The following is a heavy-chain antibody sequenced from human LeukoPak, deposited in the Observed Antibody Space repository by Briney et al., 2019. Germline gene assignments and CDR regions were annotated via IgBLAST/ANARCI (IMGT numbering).Heavy chain of an antibody. Sequence: GGSLRLTCAASGFTFSSYAMSWVRQASGKGLDWVSAISGSGGSTYYADSVKGRFTISRDNSKNTLYLQMNSLRAEDTAVYYCAKDPPGIVGATGEDYWGQGTLVTVSS. CDR2: ISGSGGST. CDR3: AKDPPGIVGATGEDY. CDR1: GFTFSSYA. D-gene: IGHD1-26*01. J-gene: IGHJ4*02. V-gene: IGHV3-23*01.